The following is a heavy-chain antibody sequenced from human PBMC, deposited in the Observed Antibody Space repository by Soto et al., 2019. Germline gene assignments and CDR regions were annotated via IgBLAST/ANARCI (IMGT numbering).Heavy chain of an antibody. CDR1: GFTFSSYA. D-gene: IGHD3-10*01. CDR2: ISGSGGST. J-gene: IGHJ3*02. CDR3: AKNYYYGSGSYYSHDAFDI. V-gene: IGHV3-23*01. Sequence: GSLRLSCAASGFTFSSYAMSWVRQAPGKGLEWVSAISGSGGSTYFADSVKGRFTISRDNSKNTLYLQMNSLRAEDTAVYYCAKNYYYGSGSYYSHDAFDIWGQGTMVTVSS.